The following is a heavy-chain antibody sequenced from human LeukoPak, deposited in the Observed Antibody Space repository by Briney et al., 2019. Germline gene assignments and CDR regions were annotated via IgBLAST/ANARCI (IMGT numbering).Heavy chain of an antibody. J-gene: IGHJ4*02. CDR1: GCSFSSFG. CDR3: ARGARLQPMGEF. CDR2: ISGDGRDT. V-gene: IGHV3-23*01. D-gene: IGHD4-11*01. Sequence: GGSLRLSCAASGCSFSSFGMSWVREAPGRGLQWVSSISGDGRDTFYADSVKGRFTVSRDNSKTTMFLQMNSLRVEDTALYYCARGARLQPMGEFWGQGTLVTVSS.